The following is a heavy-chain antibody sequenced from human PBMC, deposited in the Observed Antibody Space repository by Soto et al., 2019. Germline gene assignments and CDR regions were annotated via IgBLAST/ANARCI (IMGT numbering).Heavy chain of an antibody. V-gene: IGHV1-2*04. Sequence: ASVKVSCKASGYTFTGYYMHWVRQAPGQGLEWMGWINPNSGGTNYAQKFQGWVTMTRDTSISTAYMELSRLRSDDTAVYSCARTFLVVTGAFDIWGQGTMVTVSS. J-gene: IGHJ3*02. CDR1: GYTFTGYY. D-gene: IGHD2-15*01. CDR2: INPNSGGT. CDR3: ARTFLVVTGAFDI.